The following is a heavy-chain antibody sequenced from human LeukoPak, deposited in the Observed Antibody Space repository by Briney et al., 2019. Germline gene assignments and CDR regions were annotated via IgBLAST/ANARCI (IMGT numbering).Heavy chain of an antibody. V-gene: IGHV3-53*04. CDR3: ARGYSYGYFDY. D-gene: IGHD5-18*01. Sequence: GSLRLSCAASGFTFSGFAMSWVRRTPGKGLEWVSVIYSGGSTYYADSVKGRFTISRHNSKNTLYLQMNSLRAEDTAVYYCARGYSYGYFDYWGQGTLVTVSS. CDR2: IYSGGST. J-gene: IGHJ4*02. CDR1: GFTFSGFA.